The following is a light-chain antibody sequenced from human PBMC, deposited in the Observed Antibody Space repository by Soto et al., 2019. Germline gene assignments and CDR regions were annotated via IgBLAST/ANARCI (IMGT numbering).Light chain of an antibody. CDR3: QQYDKLHTAWT. J-gene: IGKJ1*01. CDR1: QDIATY. CDR2: DAS. V-gene: IGKV1-33*01. Sequence: DIQMTQSPSSLSASVGNRVTITCQASQDIATYLNWYQQKPGKAPNLLIYDASNLETGVPSRFSGGGSGTHFTFTISNLQPEGIATYYSQQYDKLHTAWTFGQGTKVDIK.